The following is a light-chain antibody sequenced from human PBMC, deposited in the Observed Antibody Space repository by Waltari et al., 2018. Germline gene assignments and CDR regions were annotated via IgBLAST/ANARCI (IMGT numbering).Light chain of an antibody. J-gene: IGLJ2*01. CDR1: SSDVGAYNY. CDR2: DVS. Sequence: QSALTQPASVSGSPRQAITISCTGTSSDVGAYNYVSGYQQHPGKAPKLMIFDVSNRPSGVSNLFAGSKSGNPASLTISGLHAEDEADYYCSSYISSSTLELFGGGSSLTVL. V-gene: IGLV2-14*03. CDR3: SSYISSSTLEL.